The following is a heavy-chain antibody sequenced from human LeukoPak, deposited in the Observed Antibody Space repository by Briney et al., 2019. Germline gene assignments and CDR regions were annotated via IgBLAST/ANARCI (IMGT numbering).Heavy chain of an antibody. D-gene: IGHD2-8*01. CDR1: GFTFTTYW. CDR3: ARDKDWICRNGLWFTGYSEY. Sequence: GGSLTLSCTTSGFTFTTYWMSWVRQAPGKGLEWVANIKQDGSEKHYVDSVRGRFTISRDNAKNSVYLQIDSLRAEDTAVFYCARDKDWICRNGLWFTGYSEYWGRGTPITVSS. CDR2: IKQDGSEK. V-gene: IGHV3-7*01. J-gene: IGHJ4*02.